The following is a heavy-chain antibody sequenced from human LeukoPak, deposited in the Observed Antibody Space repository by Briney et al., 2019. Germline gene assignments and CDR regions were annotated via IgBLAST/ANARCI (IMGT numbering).Heavy chain of an antibody. D-gene: IGHD3-22*01. CDR1: GFTFSSYS. CDR3: ARDLTVVGDI. Sequence: GGSLRLSCAASGFTFSSYSMNWVRQAPGKGLEWVSYISSSSSTIYYADSVKGRFTISRDNAKNSLYLQMNSLRSDDMAVYYCARDLTVVGDIWGQGTMVTVSS. CDR2: ISSSSSTI. J-gene: IGHJ3*02. V-gene: IGHV3-48*04.